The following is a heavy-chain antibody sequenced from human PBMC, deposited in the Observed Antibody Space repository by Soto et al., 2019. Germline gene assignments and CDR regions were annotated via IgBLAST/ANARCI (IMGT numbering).Heavy chain of an antibody. Sequence: PGGSLRLSCAASGFTLSSNGMHWVRQAPGKGLEWVAFIWYDGSDKYYADSVKGRFTISRDNSKNTLYLQMNSLRAEDTAVYYCAKDEAAAEYYYYGMDVWGQGTTVTVSS. CDR3: AKDEAAAEYYYYGMDV. CDR1: GFTLSSNG. D-gene: IGHD6-13*01. J-gene: IGHJ6*02. CDR2: IWYDGSDK. V-gene: IGHV3-30*02.